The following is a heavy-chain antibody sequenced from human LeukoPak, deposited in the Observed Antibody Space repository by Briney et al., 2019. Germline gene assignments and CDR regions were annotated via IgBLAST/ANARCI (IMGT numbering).Heavy chain of an antibody. Sequence: PSETLSLTCTVSGGSISSYYWSWIRQPPGKRLEWIGYIYYSGSTNYNPSLKSRVTISVDTSKNQFSLKLSSVTAADTAVYYCARTTLYYFDYWGQGTLVTVSS. CDR1: GGSISSYY. CDR2: IYYSGST. CDR3: ARTTLYYFDY. D-gene: IGHD1-26*01. J-gene: IGHJ4*02. V-gene: IGHV4-59*01.